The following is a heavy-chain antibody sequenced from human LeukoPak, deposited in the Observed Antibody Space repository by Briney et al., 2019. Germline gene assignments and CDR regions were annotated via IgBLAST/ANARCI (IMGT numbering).Heavy chain of an antibody. CDR3: ARLGMATTLSPFDY. V-gene: IGHV4-39*01. Sequence: SETPSLTCTVSRGSISSYYWSWIRQSPGKGLEWIGSIYYSGSTYYNPSLKSRVTISVDTSKNQFSLKLSSVTAADTAVYYCARLGMATTLSPFDYWGQGTLVTVSS. CDR1: RGSISSYY. D-gene: IGHD5-24*01. CDR2: IYYSGST. J-gene: IGHJ4*02.